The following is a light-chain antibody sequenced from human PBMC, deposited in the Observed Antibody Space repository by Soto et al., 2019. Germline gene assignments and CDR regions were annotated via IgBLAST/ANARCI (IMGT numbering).Light chain of an antibody. CDR2: EAS. V-gene: IGKV3-11*01. Sequence: EIVLTQSPATLSLSPGERVTLSCRATQTFRSSLSWYQQKPGQAPRLIIYEASNRATGIPARFSGSGSGTDFTLSISSLEPEDFAVYYCQQYGSLSWTFGQGTKVDIK. CDR3: QQYGSLSWT. J-gene: IGKJ1*01. CDR1: QTFRSS.